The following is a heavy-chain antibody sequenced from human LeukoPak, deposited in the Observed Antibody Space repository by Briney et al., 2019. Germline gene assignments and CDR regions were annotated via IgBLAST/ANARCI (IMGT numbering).Heavy chain of an antibody. D-gene: IGHD3-22*01. J-gene: IGHJ4*02. CDR3: ARGTHVDDYYDSSGYYSDFDY. CDR1: GYTFTSYY. CDR2: IIPSGGST. Sequence: ASVKVSCKASGYTFTSYYMHWVRQAPGQGLEWMGIIIPSGGSTSYAQKFQGRVTMTRDTSTSTVYMELSSLRSEDTAVYYCARGTHVDDYYDSSGYYSDFDYWGQGTLVTVSS. V-gene: IGHV1-46*01.